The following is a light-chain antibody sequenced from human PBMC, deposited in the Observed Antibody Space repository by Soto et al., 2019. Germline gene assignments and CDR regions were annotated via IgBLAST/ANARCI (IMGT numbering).Light chain of an antibody. J-gene: IGKJ1*01. CDR2: AAS. V-gene: IGKV1-9*01. CDR1: QGIRTY. Sequence: IQLTQSPPSLSASVGDRVTITCRASQGIRTYLAWYQPKPGKAPELXIYAASTLQSGVPSRFSGSGAGTDFTLTISCLQSEDFATYYCQQYYSFPRTFGQGTKVDIK. CDR3: QQYYSFPRT.